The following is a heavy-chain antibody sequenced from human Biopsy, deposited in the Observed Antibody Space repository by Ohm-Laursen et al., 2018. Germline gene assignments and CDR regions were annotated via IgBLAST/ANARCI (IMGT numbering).Heavy chain of an antibody. Sequence: PSDTLSLTCTVSGGSLSSYSWSWIRQPSGKGLEWIGQIYTSGITNYNPSLKSRVTMSVDTSKNKSSLRVSSVTAADTAVYYCARDRDRRGWFDPWGQGTLVTVSS. CDR1: GGSLSSYS. J-gene: IGHJ5*02. D-gene: IGHD1-14*01. CDR2: IYTSGIT. V-gene: IGHV4-4*07. CDR3: ARDRDRRGWFDP.